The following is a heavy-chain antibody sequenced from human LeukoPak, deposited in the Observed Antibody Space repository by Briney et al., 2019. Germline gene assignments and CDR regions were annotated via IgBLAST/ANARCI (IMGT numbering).Heavy chain of an antibody. J-gene: IGHJ4*02. CDR3: ARGDYYDSSGYYYYFDY. V-gene: IGHV4-39*07. D-gene: IGHD3-22*01. CDR1: GGSISSSSYY. Sequence: SETLSLTCTVSGGSISSSSYYWGWLRPPPGQGLEWIGSIYYSGSTYYNPSLKSRVTISVDTSKNQFSLKLSSVTAADTAVYYCARGDYYDSSGYYYYFDYWGQGTLVTVSS. CDR2: IYYSGST.